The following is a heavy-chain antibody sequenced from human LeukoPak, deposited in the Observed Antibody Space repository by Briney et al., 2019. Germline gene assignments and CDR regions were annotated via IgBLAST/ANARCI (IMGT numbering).Heavy chain of an antibody. V-gene: IGHV1-8*02. CDR1: GYTFTGYY. D-gene: IGHD1-14*01. Sequence: ASVKVSCKASGYTFTGYYMHWVRQATGQGLEWMGWMNPNSGNTGYAQKFQGRVTMTRNTSISTAYMELSSLGSEDTAVYYCAREPYNWFDPWGQGTLVTVSS. CDR2: MNPNSGNT. CDR3: AREPYNWFDP. J-gene: IGHJ5*02.